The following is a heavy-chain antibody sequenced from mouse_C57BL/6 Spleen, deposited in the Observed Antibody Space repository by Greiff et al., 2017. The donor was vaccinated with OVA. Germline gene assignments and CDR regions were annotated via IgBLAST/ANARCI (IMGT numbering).Heavy chain of an antibody. J-gene: IGHJ4*01. CDR3: DKHHINWEGDMDY. CDR1: GFSLTSYG. Sequence: VKLMESGPGLVAPSQSLSITCTVSGFSLTSYGVNWVRQPPGKGLEWLGVICGGVSTNYNSALMSSLSISKDNSKSQVFLKMNSLQTDDTAMYYCDKHHINWEGDMDYWGKGTSVTASS. V-gene: IGHV2-9*01. CDR2: ICGGVST. D-gene: IGHD4-1*02.